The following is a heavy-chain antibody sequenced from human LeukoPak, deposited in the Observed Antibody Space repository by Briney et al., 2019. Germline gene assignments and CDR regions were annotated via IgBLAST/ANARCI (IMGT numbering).Heavy chain of an antibody. Sequence: GGSLRLSCAASGFTFSNAWMSWVRQAPGKGLEWVGRIKSKTDGGTTDYAAPVKGRFTISRDDSKNTLYLQMNSLKTEDTAVYYCTTDGYDYVWGSYRQVDYWGRGTLVTVSS. D-gene: IGHD3-16*02. CDR1: GFTFSNAW. CDR3: TTDGYDYVWGSYRQVDY. CDR2: IKSKTDGGTT. V-gene: IGHV3-15*01. J-gene: IGHJ4*02.